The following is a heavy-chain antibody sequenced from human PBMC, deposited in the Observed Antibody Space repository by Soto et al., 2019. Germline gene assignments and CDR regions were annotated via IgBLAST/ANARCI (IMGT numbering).Heavy chain of an antibody. V-gene: IGHV4-34*01. CDR2: IRHNGDT. CDR3: AGGPDYGDYDA. CDR1: GGSFTDYK. Sequence: LSLTCVVSGGSFTDYKWTWIRQSPEKGLEWIGEIRHNGDTDSKPSLRSRLTMSLDTSKNQFSLHLSSVTSADTAVYFCAGGPDYGDYDAWGQGTLVTVSS. D-gene: IGHD4-17*01. J-gene: IGHJ5*02.